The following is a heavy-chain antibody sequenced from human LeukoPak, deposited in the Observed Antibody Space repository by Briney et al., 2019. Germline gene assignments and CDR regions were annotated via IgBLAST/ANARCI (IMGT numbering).Heavy chain of an antibody. Sequence: PGGSLRLSCAASGFSFSSYEMNWVRQAPGKGLEWVSYISNSGSTIYCADSVRGRFTISRDNARNSLSLQMNSLRAEDTAVYYCARAGVAGTVYFDYWGQGTLVTVSS. CDR2: ISNSGSTI. CDR1: GFSFSSYE. D-gene: IGHD6-19*01. V-gene: IGHV3-48*03. CDR3: ARAGVAGTVYFDY. J-gene: IGHJ4*02.